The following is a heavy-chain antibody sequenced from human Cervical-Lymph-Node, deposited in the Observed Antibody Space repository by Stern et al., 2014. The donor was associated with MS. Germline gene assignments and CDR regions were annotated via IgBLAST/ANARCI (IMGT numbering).Heavy chain of an antibody. V-gene: IGHV4-61*01. D-gene: IGHD3-16*01. CDR1: GDSVSSSSHY. Sequence: VQLLESGPGLVKPSETLSLTCTVSGDSVSSSSHYWSWIRQPPGRRLEWIGHIHSSGRTKYNPSLKSRLTISLDTSKNHFSLQLRPVTAADTAVYYCARDFGSLDHWGQGTLVTVSS. J-gene: IGHJ4*02. CDR3: ARDFGSLDH. CDR2: IHSSGRT.